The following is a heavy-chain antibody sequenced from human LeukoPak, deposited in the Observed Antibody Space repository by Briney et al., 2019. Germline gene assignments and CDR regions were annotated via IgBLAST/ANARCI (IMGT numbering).Heavy chain of an antibody. Sequence: PGGSLRLSCAASGFTFSSYGMHWVRQAPGKGLEWVAVIWYDGSNKYYADSVKGRFTISRDSSKNTLYLQMNSLRAEDTAVYYCAKERGGGGYSYGQYYFDYWGQGTLVTVSS. J-gene: IGHJ4*02. CDR2: IWYDGSNK. V-gene: IGHV3-33*06. CDR3: AKERGGGGYSYGQYYFDY. CDR1: GFTFSSYG. D-gene: IGHD5-18*01.